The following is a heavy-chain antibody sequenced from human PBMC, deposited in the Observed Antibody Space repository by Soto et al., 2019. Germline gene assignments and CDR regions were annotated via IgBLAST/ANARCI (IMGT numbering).Heavy chain of an antibody. Sequence: GGSLRLSCAASGFTFSSYWMHWVRQAPGKGLVWVSRIKSDGSGTSYADSVKGRLTISRDNAKNTLYLQMNSLRAEDTAVYYCSRGDGDYYDGNGYLGRHWGQGTLVTVSS. CDR3: SRGDGDYYDGNGYLGRH. CDR1: GFTFSSYW. J-gene: IGHJ4*02. CDR2: IKSDGSGT. D-gene: IGHD3-22*01. V-gene: IGHV3-74*01.